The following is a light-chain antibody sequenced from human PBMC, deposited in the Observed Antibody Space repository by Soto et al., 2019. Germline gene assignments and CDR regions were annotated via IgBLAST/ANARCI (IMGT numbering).Light chain of an antibody. CDR3: CSYAGSSTLV. J-gene: IGLJ2*01. V-gene: IGLV2-23*01. CDR2: EGS. Sequence: QSVLTQPASVSGSPGQTITMSRTGTSSDVGSYNCVSWYQQHPGKAPKLLIYEGSKRPSGVSNRFSGSKSGNTASLTISGLQAEDEADYYCCSYAGSSTLVFGGGGKVTVL. CDR1: SSDVGSYNC.